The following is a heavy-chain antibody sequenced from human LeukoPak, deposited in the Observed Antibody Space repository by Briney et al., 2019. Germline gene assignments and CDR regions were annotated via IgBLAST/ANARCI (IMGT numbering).Heavy chain of an antibody. Sequence: GGSLRLSCAASGFTFSSYGMHWVRQAPGKGLEWVAVISYDGSNKYYADSMKGRFTISRDNSKNTLYLQMNSLRAEDTAVYYCAKDRRIAVAGYFQHWGQGTLVTVSS. CDR2: ISYDGSNK. CDR3: AKDRRIAVAGYFQH. J-gene: IGHJ1*01. V-gene: IGHV3-30*18. CDR1: GFTFSSYG. D-gene: IGHD6-19*01.